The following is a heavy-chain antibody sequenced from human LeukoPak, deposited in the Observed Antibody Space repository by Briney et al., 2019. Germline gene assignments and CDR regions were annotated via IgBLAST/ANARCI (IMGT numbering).Heavy chain of an antibody. CDR1: GYTFANYY. CDR2: INPSGGST. Sequence: ASVKVSCKASGYTFANYYIHLVRQAPGQGLEWMGLINPSGGSTNYAQKFQGRVTMTRDTSTSTVYMELSSLRSDDTAVYYCARDIVGATGAPDYWGQGTLVTVSS. D-gene: IGHD1-26*01. V-gene: IGHV1-46*01. J-gene: IGHJ4*02. CDR3: ARDIVGATGAPDY.